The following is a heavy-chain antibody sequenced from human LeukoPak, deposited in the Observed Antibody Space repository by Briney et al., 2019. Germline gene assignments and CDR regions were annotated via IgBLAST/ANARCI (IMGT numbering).Heavy chain of an antibody. CDR3: ARGPSGYHNT. Sequence: GGSLRLSCAASELSVGSNYMTWVRQAPGKGLEWVSLIYSGGSTYYADSVKGRFTISRDNSKNTLYLQMNSLRAEDTAVYHCARGPSGYHNTGGQGTLVTVSS. CDR2: IYSGGST. D-gene: IGHD5-12*01. CDR1: ELSVGSNY. J-gene: IGHJ4*02. V-gene: IGHV3-66*01.